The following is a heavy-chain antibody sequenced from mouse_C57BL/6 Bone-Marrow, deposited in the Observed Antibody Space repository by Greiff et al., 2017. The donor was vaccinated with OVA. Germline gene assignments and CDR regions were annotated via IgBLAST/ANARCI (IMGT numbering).Heavy chain of an antibody. D-gene: IGHD4-1*01. CDR3: ARTWDDY. CDR1: GFTFSDYG. V-gene: IGHV5-17*01. J-gene: IGHJ2*01. CDR2: ISSGSSTI. Sequence: EVKLMESGGGLVKPGGSLKLSCAASGFTFSDYGMHWVRQAPEKGLEWVAYISSGSSTIYYADTVKGRFTISRDNAKNTLFLQMTSLRSEDTAMYYCARTWDDYWGQGTTLTVSS.